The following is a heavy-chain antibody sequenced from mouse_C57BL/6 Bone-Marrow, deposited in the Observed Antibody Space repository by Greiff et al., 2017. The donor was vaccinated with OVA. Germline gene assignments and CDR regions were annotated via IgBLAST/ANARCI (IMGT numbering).Heavy chain of an antibody. CDR3: ARDYSNYFAWFAY. J-gene: IGHJ3*01. Sequence: QVQLQQPGAELVKPGASVKMSCKASGYTFTSYWITWVKQRPGQGLEWIGDIYPGSGSTNYNEKFKSKATLTVDTSSSTAYMQLSSLTSEDSAVYYCARDYSNYFAWFAYWGQGTLVTVSA. D-gene: IGHD2-5*01. V-gene: IGHV1-55*01. CDR1: GYTFTSYW. CDR2: IYPGSGST.